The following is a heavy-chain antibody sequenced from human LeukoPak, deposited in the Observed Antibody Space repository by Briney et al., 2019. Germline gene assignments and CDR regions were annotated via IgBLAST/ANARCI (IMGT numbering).Heavy chain of an antibody. CDR1: GYIFTSSY. J-gene: IGHJ6*02. D-gene: IGHD2-2*01. CDR2: INLRGGST. Sequence: ASVKVSCQASGYIFTSSYMHWVRQAPGQGLEWMGIINLRGGSTSYAQKFRGRVTMTRDTSTSTVYMGLSRLGSEDTALYYCARDLAPADRGHYYGMDVWGQGTTVTVSS. V-gene: IGHV1-46*01. CDR3: ARDLAPADRGHYYGMDV.